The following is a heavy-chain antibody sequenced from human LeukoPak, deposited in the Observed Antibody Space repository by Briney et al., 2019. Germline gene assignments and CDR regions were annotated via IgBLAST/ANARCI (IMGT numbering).Heavy chain of an antibody. CDR1: GFTFSTYW. D-gene: IGHD1-14*01. CDR2: IRNDGTTT. CDR3: VRLYKIEGADL. Sequence: PGGSLRLSCAASGFTFSTYWMHWVRQTPGKGLVWVSSIRNDGTTTNYADSVKGRFTISRDNAKNTLYLQMNSLRAEDTAVYYCVRLYKIEGADLWGRGTLVTVS. V-gene: IGHV3-74*01. J-gene: IGHJ2*01.